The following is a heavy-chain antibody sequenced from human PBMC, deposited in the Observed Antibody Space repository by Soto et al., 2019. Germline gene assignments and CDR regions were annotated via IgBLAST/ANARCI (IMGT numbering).Heavy chain of an antibody. CDR1: RYSFTSDL. CDR3: ARQMTTDPYYYRDV. CDR2: IYPGDSDT. Sequence: GESLKISCKASRYSFTSDLIGWVRQMPGKGLEWMGIIYPGDSDTRYSPSFQGQVTISADKSISTAYLQWSSLKASDTAMYYCARQMTTDPYYYRDVWGKGTTVTVSS. J-gene: IGHJ6*03. V-gene: IGHV5-51*01. D-gene: IGHD4-17*01.